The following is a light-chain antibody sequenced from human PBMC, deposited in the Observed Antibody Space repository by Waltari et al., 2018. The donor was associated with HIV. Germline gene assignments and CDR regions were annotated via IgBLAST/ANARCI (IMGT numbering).Light chain of an antibody. J-gene: IGLJ2*01. V-gene: IGLV1-36*01. CDR2: YDD. Sequence: QSVLTQPPSVSEAPRQRVTISCSGSSSNIGNNAVNWYQQLPGKPPKLLIYYDDLLSSGVSDRCSGSRSGTSAPLAISGLQSEDESDYYGAAWDDSLNGVVFGGGTKLTVL. CDR1: SSNIGNNA. CDR3: AAWDDSLNGVV.